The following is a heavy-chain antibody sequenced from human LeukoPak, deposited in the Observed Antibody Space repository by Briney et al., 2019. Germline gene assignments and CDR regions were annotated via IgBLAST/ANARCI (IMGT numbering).Heavy chain of an antibody. CDR2: ISYDGSNK. D-gene: IGHD2-21*02. V-gene: IGHV3-30*18. CDR1: GFTFSSYG. CDR3: ANARSLRQPLLSYYYYGMDV. Sequence: GGSLRLSCAASGFTFSSYGMHWVRQAPGKGLEWVAVISYDGSNKYYADSVKGRFTISRDNSKNTLYLQMNSLRAEDTAVYYCANARSLRQPLLSYYYYGMDVWGQGTTVTVSS. J-gene: IGHJ6*02.